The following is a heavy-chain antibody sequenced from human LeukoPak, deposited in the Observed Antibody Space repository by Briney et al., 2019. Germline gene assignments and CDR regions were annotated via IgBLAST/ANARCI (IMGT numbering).Heavy chain of an antibody. CDR1: GYTFNNYY. CDR3: ARGGHTDYSGAGSFGF. J-gene: IGHJ4*02. CDR2: IKPNSGDT. Sequence: ASVKVSCKASGYTFNNYYVYWVRQAPGQGLEWMAWIKPNSGDTDYAQNFLGRVTVTRDTSIATAYMELSGVNTDDTAVYFCARGGHTDYSGAGSFGFWGQGSRVTVSS. D-gene: IGHD3-10*01. V-gene: IGHV1-2*02.